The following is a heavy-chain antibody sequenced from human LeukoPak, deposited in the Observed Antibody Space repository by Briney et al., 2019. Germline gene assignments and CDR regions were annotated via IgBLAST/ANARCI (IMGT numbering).Heavy chain of an antibody. D-gene: IGHD2-15*01. V-gene: IGHV4-59*08. J-gene: IGHJ4*02. CDR2: IYYSGST. CDR3: ARLVVSSTEAFFDY. Sequence: PSETLSLTCTVSGGSISSYYWSWIRQPPGKGLEWIGYIYYSGSTNYNPSLKSRVTISVDTSKSQFSLKLSSVTAADTAMYYCARLVVSSTEAFFDYWGQGTLVTVYS. CDR1: GGSISSYY.